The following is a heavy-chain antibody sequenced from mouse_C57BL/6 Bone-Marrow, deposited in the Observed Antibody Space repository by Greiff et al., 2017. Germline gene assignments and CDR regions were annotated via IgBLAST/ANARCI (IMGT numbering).Heavy chain of an antibody. CDR2: IDPENGDT. CDR3: TFYYDCPFAY. CDR1: GFNIQDDY. Sequence: EVKLVESGAELVRPGASVKLSCTASGFNIQDDYMHWVKQRPEQGLEWIGRIDPENGDTEYASKFQGKATITADTSSNTAYLQLSSLTSEDTAVYYCTFYYDCPFAYWGQGTLVTVSA. J-gene: IGHJ3*01. V-gene: IGHV14-4*01. D-gene: IGHD2-4*01.